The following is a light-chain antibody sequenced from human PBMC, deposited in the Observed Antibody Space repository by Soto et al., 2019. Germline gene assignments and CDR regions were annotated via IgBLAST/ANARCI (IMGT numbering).Light chain of an antibody. CDR3: HQRQSWPRT. V-gene: IGKV3-11*01. CDR2: LTS. Sequence: DTVLTQSPSTLSSFPGARATLSCRASQAVNTRLAWYQHKPGQAPRLLIYLTSNRATGIPARFSGSGSGTDFTLTISSLEPEDSAVYYCHQRQSWPRTFGQGTKVDIK. CDR1: QAVNTR. J-gene: IGKJ1*01.